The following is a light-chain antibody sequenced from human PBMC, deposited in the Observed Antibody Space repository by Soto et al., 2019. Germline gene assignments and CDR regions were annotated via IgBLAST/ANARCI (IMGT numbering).Light chain of an antibody. J-gene: IGKJ5*01. CDR2: DTS. CDR3: QQRSNWPIIT. V-gene: IGKV3-11*01. Sequence: EIVMTQSPATLSVSPGEGVTLSCRASQGIGDTLAWYQHKPGQTPRLLIYDTSARATGVPARFSGSGSGTDFTLTISSLEPEDFAVYYCQQRSNWPIITFGQGTRLEIK. CDR1: QGIGDT.